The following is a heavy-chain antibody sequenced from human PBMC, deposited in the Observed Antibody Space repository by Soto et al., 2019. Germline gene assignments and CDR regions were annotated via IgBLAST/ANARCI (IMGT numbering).Heavy chain of an antibody. CDR2: INESGGST. CDR3: AKCISMVRGHYYSYMDV. Sequence: GSLRLSCAASGLIFGNYYISWVRQAPGKGPEWVSGINESGGSTYYADSVKGRVTISRDNSKNTLYLQMNSLRAEDTAVYYCAKCISMVRGHYYSYMDVWGKGTTVTVSS. D-gene: IGHD3-10*01. J-gene: IGHJ6*03. V-gene: IGHV3-23*01. CDR1: GLIFGNYY.